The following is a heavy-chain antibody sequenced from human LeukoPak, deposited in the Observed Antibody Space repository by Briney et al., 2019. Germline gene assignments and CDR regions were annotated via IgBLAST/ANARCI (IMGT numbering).Heavy chain of an antibody. CDR2: ISDYNGNT. J-gene: IGHJ5*02. Sequence: ASVKVSCKASGYTFTSYGISWVRQAPGQGLEWMGWISDYNGNTNYAQKLQGRVTMTTDTSTSTAYMELRSLRSDDTAVYYCARSEYCSTTSCYPDWFDPWGQGTLVTVSS. D-gene: IGHD2-2*01. CDR3: ARSEYCSTTSCYPDWFDP. CDR1: GYTFTSYG. V-gene: IGHV1-18*04.